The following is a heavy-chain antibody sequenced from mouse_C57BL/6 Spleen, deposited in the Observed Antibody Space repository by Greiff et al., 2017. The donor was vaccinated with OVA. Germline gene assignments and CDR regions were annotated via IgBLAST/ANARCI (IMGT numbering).Heavy chain of an antibody. V-gene: IGHV1-76*01. CDR1: GYTFTDYY. CDR3: AREGIFPKRYFDV. CDR2: IYPGSGNT. Sequence: QVQLKESGAELVRPGASVKLSCKASGYTFTDYYINWVKQRPGQGLEWIARIYPGSGNTYYNEKFKGKATLTAEKSSSTAYMQLSSLTSEDSAVYFCAREGIFPKRYFDVWGTGTTVTVSS. J-gene: IGHJ1*03.